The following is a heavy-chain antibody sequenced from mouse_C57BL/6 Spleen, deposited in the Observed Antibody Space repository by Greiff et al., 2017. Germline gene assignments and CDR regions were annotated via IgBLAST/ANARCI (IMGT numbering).Heavy chain of an antibody. V-gene: IGHV1-82*01. CDR2: LYPGDGDT. Sequence: QVQLQQSGPELVKPGASVKISCKASGYAFSSSWMNWVKQRPGKGLEWIGRLYPGDGDTNYNGKFKGKATLTADKSSSTAYMQLSSLTSEDSAVYFCARSITTVGYFDYWGQGTTLTVSS. CDR1: GYAFSSSW. J-gene: IGHJ2*01. D-gene: IGHD1-1*01. CDR3: ARSITTVGYFDY.